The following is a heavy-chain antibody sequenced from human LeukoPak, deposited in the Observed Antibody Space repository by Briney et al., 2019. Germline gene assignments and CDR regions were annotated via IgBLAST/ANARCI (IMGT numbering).Heavy chain of an antibody. CDR2: ISAYNGNT. CDR3: ARGAAAGYSSFDP. J-gene: IGHJ5*02. CDR1: GGTFSTYA. D-gene: IGHD6-13*01. V-gene: IGHV1-18*01. Sequence: ASVKVSCKASGGTFSTYAINWVRQAPGQGLEWMGWISAYNGNTNYAQKLQGRVTMTTDTSTSTAYVELRSLRSDDTAVYYCARGAAAGYSSFDPWGQGTLVTVSS.